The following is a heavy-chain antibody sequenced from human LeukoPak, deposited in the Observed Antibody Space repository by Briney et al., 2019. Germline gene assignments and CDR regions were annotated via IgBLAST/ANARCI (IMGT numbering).Heavy chain of an antibody. J-gene: IGHJ4*02. Sequence: GGSLRLSCAASGFTFSNYALSWVRQAPGKGLEWVSVIIGSGGTTYYADSVRGRFTISRDNSKNTLYLQMNSLRAEDTAIYYCARGSMVRGVITDYWGQGTLVTVSS. D-gene: IGHD3-10*01. V-gene: IGHV3-23*01. CDR1: GFTFSNYA. CDR3: ARGSMVRGVITDY. CDR2: IIGSGGTT.